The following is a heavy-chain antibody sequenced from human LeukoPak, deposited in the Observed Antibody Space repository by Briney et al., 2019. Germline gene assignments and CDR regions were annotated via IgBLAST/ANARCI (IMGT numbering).Heavy chain of an antibody. CDR2: VDHSGGT. V-gene: IGHV4-38-2*02. J-gene: IGHJ4*02. CDR3: AGFTFFRGVITFDY. CDR1: GYSLSSGYY. D-gene: IGHD3-10*01. Sequence: PSETLSLTCTASGYSLSSGYYWGWIRQPPGKGLESIGSVDHSGGTYYNPSLRSRVSISVDTSKNQFSLKLSSVTAADTAVYSCAGFTFFRGVITFDYWGQGTLVTVSS.